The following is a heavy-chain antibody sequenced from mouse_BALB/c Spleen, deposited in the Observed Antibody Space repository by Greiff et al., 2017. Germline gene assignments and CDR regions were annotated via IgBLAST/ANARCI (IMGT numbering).Heavy chain of an antibody. Sequence: EVQLVESGGGLVQPGGSLRLSCATSGFTFTDYYMSWVRQPPGKALEWLGFIRNKANGYTTEYSASVKGRFTISRDNSQSILYLQMNTLRAEDSATYYCARDEGLITGLFAYWGQGTLVTVSA. CDR1: GFTFTDYY. CDR3: ARDEGLITGLFAY. D-gene: IGHD2-4*01. J-gene: IGHJ3*01. CDR2: IRNKANGYTT. V-gene: IGHV7-3*02.